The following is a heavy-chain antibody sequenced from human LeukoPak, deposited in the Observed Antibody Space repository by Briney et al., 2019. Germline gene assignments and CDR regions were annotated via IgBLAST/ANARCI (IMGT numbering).Heavy chain of an antibody. J-gene: IGHJ4*02. Sequence: PSETLSLTCTVSGGSISSYYWSWIRQPPGKGLEWIGYIYYSGSTNYNPSLKSRVTISVDTSKNQFSLKLSSVTAADTAVYYCARLPAGYYGYDYWGQGTLVTVSS. D-gene: IGHD3-10*01. CDR2: IYYSGST. CDR1: GGSISSYY. V-gene: IGHV4-59*08. CDR3: ARLPAGYYGYDY.